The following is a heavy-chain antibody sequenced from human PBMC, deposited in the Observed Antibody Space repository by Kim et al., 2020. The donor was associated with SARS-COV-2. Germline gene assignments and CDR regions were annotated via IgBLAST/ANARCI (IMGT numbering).Heavy chain of an antibody. V-gene: IGHV3-73*01. CDR1: GFTFSGSA. D-gene: IGHD6-25*01. CDR2: IRSKDYNYAT. Sequence: GGSLRLSCAASGFTFSGSAMHWVRQVSGKGLEWVGRIRSKDYNYATAYAASVKGRFTISRDDSKNTAYLQMNSLKTEDTAVYYCSRQSAYWGQGTLVTVS. J-gene: IGHJ4*02. CDR3: SRQSAY.